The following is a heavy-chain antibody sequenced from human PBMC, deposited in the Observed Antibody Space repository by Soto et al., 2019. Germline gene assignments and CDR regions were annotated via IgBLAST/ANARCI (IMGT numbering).Heavy chain of an antibody. CDR2: IYHTGIT. V-gene: IGHV4-59*12. D-gene: IGHD1-1*01. CDR3: SDDPRRLPH. CDR1: GGSITSTY. J-gene: IGHJ4*02. Sequence: SETLSLTCTVSGGSITSTYWSWIRQSPGKGLESIAYIYHTGITSYNPSLNGRVTISMDTSKNQFSLKLTSVTAADTAMYFCSDDPRRLPHWGQGILVTSPQ.